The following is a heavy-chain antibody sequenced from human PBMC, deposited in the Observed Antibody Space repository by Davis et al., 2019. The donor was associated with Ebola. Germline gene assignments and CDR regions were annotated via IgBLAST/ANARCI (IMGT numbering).Heavy chain of an antibody. V-gene: IGHV4-39*01. D-gene: IGHD6-6*01. CDR2: IYYGGST. CDR3: ARPKSIAARPPPSWFDP. J-gene: IGHJ5*02. CDR1: GGSISSSNYY. Sequence: MPSETLSLTCTVSGGSISSSNYYWGWIRQPPGKGLEWIGSIYYGGSTYYNPSLKSRVTISVDTSKNQFSLKLSSVTAADTAVYYCARPKSIAARPPPSWFDPWGQGTLVTVSS.